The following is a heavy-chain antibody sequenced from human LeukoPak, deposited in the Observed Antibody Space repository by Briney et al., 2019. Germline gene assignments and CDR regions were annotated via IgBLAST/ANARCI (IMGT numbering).Heavy chain of an antibody. Sequence: GGSLRLSCTASGFTFSSYEMNWVRQAPGKGLEWVSHISSSGTVIYCADSVKGRFTISRDNAKNSLYLQMNSLRAEDTAVYYCAKGVTASAWGHRTDAFDIWGQGTMVTVSS. CDR1: GFTFSSYE. J-gene: IGHJ3*02. CDR2: ISSSGTVI. CDR3: AKGVTASAWGHRTDAFDI. D-gene: IGHD2-21*02. V-gene: IGHV3-48*03.